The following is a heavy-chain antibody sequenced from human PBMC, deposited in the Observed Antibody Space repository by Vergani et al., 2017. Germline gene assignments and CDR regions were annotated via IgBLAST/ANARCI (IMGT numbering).Heavy chain of an antibody. V-gene: IGHV7-4-1*02. J-gene: IGHJ6*02. Sequence: QVQLVQSGSELKKPGASVKVSCKASGYTFTSYAMNWVRQAPGQGLEWMGWINTNTGNPTYAQGFTGRVVFSLDTSVSTAYLQISSLKAEDTAVYYCARDKYYDILTGYLGRDGMDVWGQGTTVTVSS. CDR2: INTNTGNP. CDR3: ARDKYYDILTGYLGRDGMDV. CDR1: GYTFTSYA. D-gene: IGHD3-9*01.